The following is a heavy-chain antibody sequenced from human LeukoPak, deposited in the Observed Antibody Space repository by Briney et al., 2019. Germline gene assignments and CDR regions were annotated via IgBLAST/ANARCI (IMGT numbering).Heavy chain of an antibody. CDR3: AREEIRSWFDP. J-gene: IGHJ5*02. CDR1: GCSISSYY. CDR2: IYYSGST. D-gene: IGHD5-24*01. Sequence: SETLSLTCTVSGCSISSYYWRWIRQPPGKGLEWIGYIYYSGSTNYNPSLKSRVTISVDTSKNQFSLKLSSVTAADTAVYYCAREEIRSWFDPWGQGNLVTVSA. V-gene: IGHV4-59*01.